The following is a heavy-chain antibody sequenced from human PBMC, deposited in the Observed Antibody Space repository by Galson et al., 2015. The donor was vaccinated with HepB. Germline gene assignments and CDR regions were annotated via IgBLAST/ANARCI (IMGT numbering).Heavy chain of an antibody. J-gene: IGHJ4*02. CDR2: INAGNGNT. CDR1: GYTFTSYA. D-gene: IGHD4-17*01. V-gene: IGHV1-3*01. CDR3: ARGRPIWTVTTWGYFDY. Sequence: SVKVSCKASGYTFTSYAMHWVRQAPGQRLEWMGWINAGNGNTKYSQKFQGRVTITRDTSASTAYMELSSLRSEDTAVYYCARGRPIWTVTTWGYFDYWGQGTLVTVSS.